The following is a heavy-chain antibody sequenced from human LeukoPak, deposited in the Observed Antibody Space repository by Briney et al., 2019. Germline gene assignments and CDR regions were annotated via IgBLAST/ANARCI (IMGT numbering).Heavy chain of an antibody. V-gene: IGHV4-4*07. CDR3: AGEITMIVVAKYAFDI. J-gene: IGHJ3*02. Sequence: SETLSLTCTVSGGSISSYYWSWIRQPAGKGLEWIGRIYTSGSTNYSPSLKSRVTMSVDTSKNQFSLKLSSVTAADTAVYYCAGEITMIVVAKYAFDIWGQGTMVTVSS. D-gene: IGHD3-22*01. CDR2: IYTSGST. CDR1: GGSISSYY.